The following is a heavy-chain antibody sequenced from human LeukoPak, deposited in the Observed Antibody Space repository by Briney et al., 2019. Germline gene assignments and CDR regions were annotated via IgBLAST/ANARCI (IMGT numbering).Heavy chain of an antibody. CDR1: GFTVSSNY. Sequence: GGSLRLSCAASGFTVSSNYMSWVRQAPGKGLEWVSVIYSGGSTYYADSVKGRFTISRDNSKNTLYLQMNSLRAEDTAVYYCARFTEVAGLDYWGEGTLVTVSS. D-gene: IGHD6-19*01. V-gene: IGHV3-53*01. CDR3: ARFTEVAGLDY. CDR2: IYSGGST. J-gene: IGHJ4*02.